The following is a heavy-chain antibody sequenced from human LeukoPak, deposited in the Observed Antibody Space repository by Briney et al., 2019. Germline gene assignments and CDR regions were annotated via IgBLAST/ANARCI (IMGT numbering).Heavy chain of an antibody. V-gene: IGHV3-48*03. Sequence: GGSLRLSCAASGFTFSSYEMNWVRQAPGKGLEWVSYISSSGSTIYYADSVKGRFTISRDNAKNSLYLQMNSLRAEDTAVYYCAREGIAVAGSNLIDDWGQGTLVTVSS. CDR2: ISSSGSTI. CDR1: GFTFSSYE. D-gene: IGHD6-19*01. CDR3: AREGIAVAGSNLIDD. J-gene: IGHJ4*02.